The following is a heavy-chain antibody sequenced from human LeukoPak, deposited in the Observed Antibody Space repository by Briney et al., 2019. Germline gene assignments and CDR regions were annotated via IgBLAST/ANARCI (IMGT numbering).Heavy chain of an antibody. D-gene: IGHD6-6*01. J-gene: IGHJ4*02. CDR1: GFTFSSCG. CDR3: ARRGPIYSSSPGNYFDY. CDR2: ISGSDDGT. Sequence: PGGSLRLSCAASGFTFSSCGMTWVRQAPGKGLEWVSSISGSDDGTYYADSVKGRFTISRDNSKNTLYLQMNGLRAEDTAVYYCARRGPIYSSSPGNYFDYWGQGTLVTVSS. V-gene: IGHV3-23*01.